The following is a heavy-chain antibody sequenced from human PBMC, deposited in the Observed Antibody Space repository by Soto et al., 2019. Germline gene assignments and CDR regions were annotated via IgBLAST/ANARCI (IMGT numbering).Heavy chain of an antibody. CDR1: GGSISSSSYY. D-gene: IGHD1-26*01. J-gene: IGHJ6*02. Sequence: SETLSLTCTVSGGSISSSSYYWGWIRQPPGKGLEWIGSIYYSGGTYYNPSLKSRVTISVDTSKNQFSLKLSSVTAADTAVYYCAKDMGATRGTYYYYYGMDVWGQGTTVTVSS. CDR2: IYYSGGT. V-gene: IGHV4-39*01. CDR3: AKDMGATRGTYYYYYGMDV.